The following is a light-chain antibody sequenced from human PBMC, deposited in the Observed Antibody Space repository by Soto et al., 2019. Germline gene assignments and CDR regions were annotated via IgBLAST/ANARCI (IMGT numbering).Light chain of an antibody. CDR2: GAS. V-gene: IGKV3D-15*01. CDR3: QQYNNWSGT. CDR1: QSVSNN. J-gene: IGKJ1*01. Sequence: EIVLTQSPGTLSLSPGERATLSCRASQSVSNNYLTWYQQKPGQAPRLLIFGASKRATGIPDRFSGSGSGTEFTLTISSLQSEDFAVYYCQQYNNWSGTFGQGTKVDIK.